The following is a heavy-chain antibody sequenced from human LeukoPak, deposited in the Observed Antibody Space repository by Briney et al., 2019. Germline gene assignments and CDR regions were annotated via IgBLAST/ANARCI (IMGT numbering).Heavy chain of an antibody. Sequence: SETLSFTCTVSGGSISSYYWSWIRQPPGKGLEWIEYIYYSGSTNYNPSLKSRVTISVDTSKNQFSLKLSSVTAADTAVYYCAREGSNNWFDPWGQGTLVTVSS. D-gene: IGHD2-8*01. CDR2: IYYSGST. V-gene: IGHV4-59*01. CDR1: GGSISSYY. CDR3: AREGSNNWFDP. J-gene: IGHJ5*02.